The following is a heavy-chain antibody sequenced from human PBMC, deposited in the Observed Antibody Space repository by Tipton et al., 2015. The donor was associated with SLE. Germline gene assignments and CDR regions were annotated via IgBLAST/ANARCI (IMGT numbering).Heavy chain of an antibody. CDR2: ITPLFHTT. D-gene: IGHD2-2*01. Sequence: QSGPEVKKPGSSVKVSCKASGGTFSNYAITWVRQATGQGLEWMGGITPLFHTTNYAQKFQVRVTITTHESTSTAYMELSSLRSEDTAVYYCARGWGEICRSTPCFYYNYMNVWGKGTTVTVSS. J-gene: IGHJ6*03. CDR1: GGTFSNYA. CDR3: ARGWGEICRSTPCFYYNYMNV. V-gene: IGHV1-69*05.